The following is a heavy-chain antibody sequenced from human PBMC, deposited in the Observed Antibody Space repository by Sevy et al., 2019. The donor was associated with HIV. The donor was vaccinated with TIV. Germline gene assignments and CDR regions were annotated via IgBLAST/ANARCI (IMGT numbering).Heavy chain of an antibody. CDR1: GYTFTDYY. CDR3: ARALYLDSIGYHSAYAFDI. Sequence: ASVKVSCKASGYTFTDYYIHWMRQAPGQGLEWMGWINPKSDAPLYAQKFQGRITMTTDTSTSTAYMELSRLRSDDTAMYFSARALYLDSIGYHSAYAFDIWAQGTMVTVSS. J-gene: IGHJ3*02. CDR2: INPKSDAP. V-gene: IGHV1-2*02. D-gene: IGHD3-22*01.